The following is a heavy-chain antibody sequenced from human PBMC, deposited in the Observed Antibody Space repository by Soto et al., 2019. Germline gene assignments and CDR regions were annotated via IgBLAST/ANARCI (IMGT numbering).Heavy chain of an antibody. CDR2: TYYRSKWYN. J-gene: IGHJ4*02. V-gene: IGHV6-1*01. D-gene: IGHD3-16*01. CDR3: ARAFPYYVSSDSYLDY. Sequence: SHTLSCMCPSSGDGVSANSDAWGWTRRCPSRGLEWLGRTYYRSKWYNAYAVSVKSRITVTPDKSKNQFTLHLNSVTPEDTAVYYCARAFPYYVSSDSYLDYWGQGALVTVSS. CDR1: GDGVSANSDA.